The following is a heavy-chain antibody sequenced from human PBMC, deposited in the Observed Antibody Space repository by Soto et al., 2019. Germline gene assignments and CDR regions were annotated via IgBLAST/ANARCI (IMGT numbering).Heavy chain of an antibody. D-gene: IGHD6-13*01. CDR2: ISAYNGNT. CDR1: GYTFTSYG. Sequence: ASVKVSCKASGYTFTSYGISWVRQAPGQGLEWMGWISAYNGNTNYAQKLQGRVTMTTDTSTSTAYMGLRSLRSDDTAVYYCARGRAAGNYYYYGMDVWGQGTTVTVSS. J-gene: IGHJ6*02. CDR3: ARGRAAGNYYYYGMDV. V-gene: IGHV1-18*01.